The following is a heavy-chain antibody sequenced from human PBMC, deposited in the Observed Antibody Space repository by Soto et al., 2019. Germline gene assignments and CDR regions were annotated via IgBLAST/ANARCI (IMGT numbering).Heavy chain of an antibody. CDR2: INPNSGGT. Sequence: ASVKVSCKASGYTFTGYYMHWVRQAPGQGLEWMGWINPNSGGTNYAQKFQGWVTMTRDTSISTAYMELSRLRSDDTAVYYCARDADSYYDSSGYDYWGQGTLVTVSS. J-gene: IGHJ4*02. D-gene: IGHD3-22*01. V-gene: IGHV1-2*04. CDR3: ARDADSYYDSSGYDY. CDR1: GYTFTGYY.